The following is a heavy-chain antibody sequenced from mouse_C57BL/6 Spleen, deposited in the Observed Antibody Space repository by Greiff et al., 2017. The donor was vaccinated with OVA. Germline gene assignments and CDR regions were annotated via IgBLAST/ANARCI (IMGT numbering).Heavy chain of an antibody. Sequence: VQLQQSGAELMKPGASVKLSCKATGYTFTGYWIEWVKQRPGHGLEWIGEILPGSGSTNYNEKFKGKATFTADKSSNTAYMQLSSLTTEDSAIYYCARWGYYGRSSLYYAMDYWCQGTSVTVSS. CDR3: ARWGYYGRSSLYYAMDY. J-gene: IGHJ4*01. CDR2: ILPGSGST. V-gene: IGHV1-9*01. D-gene: IGHD1-1*01. CDR1: GYTFTGYW.